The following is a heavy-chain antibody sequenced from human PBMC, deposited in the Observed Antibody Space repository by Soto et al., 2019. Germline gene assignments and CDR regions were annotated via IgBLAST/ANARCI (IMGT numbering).Heavy chain of an antibody. CDR3: AREGVGYTSSCSFDY. CDR1: GFTFSVYS. J-gene: IGHJ4*02. Sequence: EVQLVESGGGLVKPGGSLRLSCAASGFTFSVYSMNWVRQAPGKGLEWVSSISSSSTYIYYADSLEGRFTISRDNAKRSLYLKIMGLRADDTAVYYCAREGVGYTSSCSFDYWGQGALVTVSS. CDR2: ISSSSTYI. V-gene: IGHV3-21*01. D-gene: IGHD5-12*01.